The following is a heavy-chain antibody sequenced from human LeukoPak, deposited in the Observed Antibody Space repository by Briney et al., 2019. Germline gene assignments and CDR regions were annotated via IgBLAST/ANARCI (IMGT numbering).Heavy chain of an antibody. Sequence: SETLSLTCAVHGGSFSGYYWTWIRQPPGKGLEWIGEINHTGSTNYNPSLKSRVTISVDTSKNQFSLKLSSVTAADTAVYYCARVGGNGWLFGYWGQGTLVTVSS. D-gene: IGHD3-16*01. V-gene: IGHV4-34*01. CDR2: INHTGST. CDR1: GGSFSGYY. CDR3: ARVGGNGWLFGY. J-gene: IGHJ4*02.